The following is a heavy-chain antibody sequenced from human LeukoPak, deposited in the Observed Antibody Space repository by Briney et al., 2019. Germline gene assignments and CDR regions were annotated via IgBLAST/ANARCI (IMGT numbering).Heavy chain of an antibody. CDR3: ARGKYQLLWRYFDY. J-gene: IGHJ4*02. Sequence: SETLSLTYTVSGGSISSYYWSWIRQPPGKGLEWIGYIYYSGSTNYNPSLKSRVTISVDTSKNQFSLKLSSVTAADTAVYYCARGKYQLLWRYFDYWGQGTLVTVSS. D-gene: IGHD2-2*01. CDR2: IYYSGST. CDR1: GGSISSYY. V-gene: IGHV4-59*08.